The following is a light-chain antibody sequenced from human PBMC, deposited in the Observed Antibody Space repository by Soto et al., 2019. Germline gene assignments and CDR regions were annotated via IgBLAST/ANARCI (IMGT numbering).Light chain of an antibody. Sequence: DIQMTQSPSTLSASVGDRVTITCRASQSVRSWLAWYQQKPGKAPKFLIYDASSLESGVPSRFSGSGSGTDFTLTISSLEPEDFAVYYCQQRSNWPWTFGQGTKVEIK. J-gene: IGKJ1*01. CDR3: QQRSNWPWT. V-gene: IGKV1-5*01. CDR2: DAS. CDR1: QSVRSW.